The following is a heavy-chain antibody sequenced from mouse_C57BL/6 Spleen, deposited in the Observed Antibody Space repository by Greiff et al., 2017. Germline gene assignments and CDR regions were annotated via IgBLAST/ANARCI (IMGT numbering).Heavy chain of an antibody. D-gene: IGHD1-1*01. V-gene: IGHV1-62-2*01. CDR3: SKHEGITTVVGAMDY. CDR2: FYPGRGSI. CDR1: GYTFTEYT. J-gene: IGHJ4*01. Sequence: QVQLKESGAELVKPGASVKLSCKASGYTFTEYTIHWVKQRSGQGLEWSGWFYPGRGSIKYNEKFKDKATLTADKSSSTVDMELSRLTSEDSAVSFCSKHEGITTVVGAMDYWGQGTSVTVSS.